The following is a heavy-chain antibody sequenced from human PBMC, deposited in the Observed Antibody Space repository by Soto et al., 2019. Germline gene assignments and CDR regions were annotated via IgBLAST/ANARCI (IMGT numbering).Heavy chain of an antibody. V-gene: IGHV3-7*01. CDR1: AFSFSNYW. Sequence: PGGSLRLSCAASAFSFSNYWMAWVRQAPGKGLEWVAKINPDGRDKYYVDSVKGRFTISRDNAKNSLYLQMSSLRVEDTALFYCARDDGLRTVDYWGQGTLVTVSS. J-gene: IGHJ4*02. CDR2: INPDGRDK. CDR3: ARDDGLRTVDY.